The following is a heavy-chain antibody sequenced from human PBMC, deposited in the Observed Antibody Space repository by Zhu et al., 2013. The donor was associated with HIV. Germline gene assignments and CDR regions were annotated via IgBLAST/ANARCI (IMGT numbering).Heavy chain of an antibody. J-gene: IGHJ6*02. Sequence: QMQLVQSGPEVKKPGTSVKVSCKASGFTFTSSAVQWVRQARGQRLEWIGWIVVGSGNTNYAQKFQERVTITRDMSTSTAYMELSSLRSEDTAVYYCAAPNCTNGVCYLGGMDVWGQGTTVTVSS. CDR1: GFTFTSSA. CDR2: IVVGSGNT. V-gene: IGHV1-58*01. CDR3: AAPNCTNGVCYLGGMDV. D-gene: IGHD2-8*01.